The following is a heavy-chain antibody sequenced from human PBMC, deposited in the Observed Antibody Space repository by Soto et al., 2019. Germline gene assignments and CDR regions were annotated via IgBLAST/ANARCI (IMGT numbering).Heavy chain of an antibody. V-gene: IGHV3-30-3*01. CDR3: AREGRYSNYGMDA. D-gene: IGHD1-26*01. CDR2: ISYDGSNK. CDR1: GFTFSSYA. Sequence: GGSLRLSCAASGFTFSSYAMHWVRQAPGKGLEWVAVISYDGSNKYYADSVKGRFTISRDNSKNTLYLQMNSLRAEDTAVYYCAREGRYSNYGMDAWGQGTTVTVSS. J-gene: IGHJ6*02.